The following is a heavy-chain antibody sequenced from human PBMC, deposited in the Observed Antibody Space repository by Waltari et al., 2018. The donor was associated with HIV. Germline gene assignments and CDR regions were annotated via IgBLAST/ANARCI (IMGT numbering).Heavy chain of an antibody. CDR3: ARDTPDAYYYDTSGYWS. Sequence: QVQLVQSGAEVKTPAASVIVSSTASGYTFTGYHTPRVGQAPGQGLEWMGWINPNSGGTNYAQKFQGRVTMTRDTSISTAYMELSRLRSDDTAVYYCARDTPDAYYYDTSGYWSWGQGTLVTVSS. J-gene: IGHJ5*02. CDR1: GYTFTGYH. V-gene: IGHV1-2*02. CDR2: INPNSGGT. D-gene: IGHD3-22*01.